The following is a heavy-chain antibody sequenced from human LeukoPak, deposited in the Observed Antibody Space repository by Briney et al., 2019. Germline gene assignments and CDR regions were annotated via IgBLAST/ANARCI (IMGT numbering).Heavy chain of an antibody. Sequence: GWSLRLCCAASGFTFSTDMMNWGRPAAGKVLEWFSSSSSRGSYIYYADSVKGRFTISRDNAKTSLYLQMTSLRGEDTAVYYCAREWGDIVATILDFWGQGTLVTVSS. CDR3: AREWGDIVATILDF. CDR1: GFTFSTDM. J-gene: IGHJ4*02. V-gene: IGHV3-21*01. D-gene: IGHD5-12*01. CDR2: SSSRGSYI.